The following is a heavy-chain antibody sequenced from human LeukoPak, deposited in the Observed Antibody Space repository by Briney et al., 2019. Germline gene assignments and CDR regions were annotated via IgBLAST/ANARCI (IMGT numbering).Heavy chain of an antibody. CDR1: GFTFSSYS. CDR3: ARDRFRYCSGAYCSHFEF. V-gene: IGHV3-21*04. D-gene: IGHD2-15*01. Sequence: GGSLRLSCAASGFTFSSYSMNWVLQAPGKGLEWVSSISSSSSYIYYADSVKGRFTISRDNAKNSLYLQMNSLRADDMAFYYCARDRFRYCSGAYCSHFEFWGQGTLVSVSS. J-gene: IGHJ4*02. CDR2: ISSSSSYI.